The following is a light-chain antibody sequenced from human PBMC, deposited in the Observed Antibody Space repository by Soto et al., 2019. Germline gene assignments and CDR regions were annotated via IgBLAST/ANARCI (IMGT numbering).Light chain of an antibody. Sequence: EIALTQSPGTLSLSPGERATLACRASQSVSFSYLAWYQQKHGQAPRLLIYGASSRATGIPDRFSGSAYGTDFTLTISRLEPEDFAVYYCQQYGSSQSFGQGTKVEIK. CDR2: GAS. CDR3: QQYGSSQS. V-gene: IGKV3-20*01. J-gene: IGKJ1*01. CDR1: QSVSFSY.